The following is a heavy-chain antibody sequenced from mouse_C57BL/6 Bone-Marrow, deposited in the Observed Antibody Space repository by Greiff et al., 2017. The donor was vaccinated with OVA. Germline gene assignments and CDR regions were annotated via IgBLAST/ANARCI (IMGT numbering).Heavy chain of an antibody. CDR1: GFNIKDDY. Sequence: VQLQQSGAELVRPGASVKLSCTASGFNIKDDYMHWVKQRPEQGLEWIGWIDPENGDTEYSSKFQGKATITADTSSNTAYLQLSSLTSEDTAVYYCTAILLLRPFAYWGQGNLVTVSA. CDR2: IDPENGDT. CDR3: TAILLLRPFAY. J-gene: IGHJ3*01. D-gene: IGHD1-1*01. V-gene: IGHV14-4*01.